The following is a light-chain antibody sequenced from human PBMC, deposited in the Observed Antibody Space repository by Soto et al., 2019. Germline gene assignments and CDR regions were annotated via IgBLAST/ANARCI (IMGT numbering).Light chain of an antibody. CDR2: RHN. CDR1: RSNIGSNF. J-gene: IGLJ2*01. V-gene: IGLV1-47*01. Sequence: QSVLTQPPSASGTPGQRVTISCSGNRSNIGSNFVYWYQQLPGTAPKLLIYRHNQRPSGVPDRFSGSKSGTSASLVISGLRSEDEADYYCASWDDSLRRHVLFGGGTKLTVL. CDR3: ASWDDSLRRHVL.